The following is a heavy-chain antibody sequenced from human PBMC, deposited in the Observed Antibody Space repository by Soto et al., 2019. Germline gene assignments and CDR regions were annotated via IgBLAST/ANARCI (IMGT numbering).Heavy chain of an antibody. CDR3: ARYGESYSARFFEY. D-gene: IGHD1-26*01. V-gene: IGHV4-38-2*01. J-gene: IGHJ4*02. CDR2: IYHTEST. Sequence: KPSDTLSLTCAVRGHSLNSGFYYGGWVRQPPGKGLEWIRSIYHTESTYYNPYLKSRVAMSVDTSKNQLPLKLSSMTAVDTAVYFCARYGESYSARFFEYWGQGTRVTVSS. CDR1: GHSLNSGFY.